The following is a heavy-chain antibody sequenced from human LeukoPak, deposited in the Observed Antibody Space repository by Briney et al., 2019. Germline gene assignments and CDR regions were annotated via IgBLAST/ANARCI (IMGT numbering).Heavy chain of an antibody. J-gene: IGHJ5*02. V-gene: IGHV4-34*01. CDR1: GGSFSGYY. D-gene: IGHD2-2*01. CDR2: INHSGST. Sequence: PSETLSLTCAVYGGSFSGYYWNWIRQPPGKGLEWIGEINHSGSTNYNPSLKSRVTISVDTSKNQFSLKLSSVTAADTAVYYCARGRDIVVVPAAMSSWFDPWGQGTLVTVSS. CDR3: ARGRDIVVVPAAMSSWFDP.